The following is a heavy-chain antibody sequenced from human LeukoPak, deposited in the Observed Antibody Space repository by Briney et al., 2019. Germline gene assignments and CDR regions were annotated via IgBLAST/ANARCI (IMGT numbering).Heavy chain of an antibody. J-gene: IGHJ6*02. V-gene: IGHV3-15*01. CDR1: GFTFSNAW. CDR2: IKSKTDGGTT. D-gene: IGHD6-13*01. Sequence: GSLRLSCAASGFTFSNAWMSWVRQAPGKGLEWVGRIKSKTDGGTTDYAAPVKGRFTISRDDSKNTLYLQMNSLKTEDTAVYYCTTAGGAAAGLTDYYYYYGMDVWGQGTTVTVSS. CDR3: TTAGGAAAGLTDYYYYYGMDV.